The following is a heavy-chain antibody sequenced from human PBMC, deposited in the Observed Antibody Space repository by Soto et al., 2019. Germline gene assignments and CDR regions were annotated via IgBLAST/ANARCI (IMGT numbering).Heavy chain of an antibody. CDR1: GGSISSYY. J-gene: IGHJ3*02. D-gene: IGHD2-21*01. Sequence: QIQLQESGPGLVKPSETLCLTCIVSGGSISSYYFSWIRQSAGKGLEWIGHMFISGSTNYNPSLKSRVTMSVDTSKNHFSLKLRSVTAADTAVYYCATDPLVRGSFDIWGQGTMVTVSS. CDR3: ATDPLVRGSFDI. V-gene: IGHV4-4*07. CDR2: MFISGST.